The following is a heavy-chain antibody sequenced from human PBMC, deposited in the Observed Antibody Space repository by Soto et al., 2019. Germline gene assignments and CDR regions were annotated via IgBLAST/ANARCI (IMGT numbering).Heavy chain of an antibody. CDR2: ISGNDDVA. Sequence: GGSLRLSCAASGFTFSSYVMSWVRQAPGKGLEWVSAISGNDDVAYYADSVKGRFTISRDNSKNTLSLQMSSLRAEDTAAYYCAKMGIVAGTSPHFDYWGQGTLVTVSS. D-gene: IGHD2-15*01. J-gene: IGHJ4*02. CDR1: GFTFSSYV. V-gene: IGHV3-23*01. CDR3: AKMGIVAGTSPHFDY.